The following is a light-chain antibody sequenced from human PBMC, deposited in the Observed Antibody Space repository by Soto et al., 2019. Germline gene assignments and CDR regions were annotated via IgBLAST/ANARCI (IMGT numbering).Light chain of an antibody. CDR1: SSDVGSYNL. Sequence: QSALTQPASVSGSPGQSITISCTGTSSDVGSYNLVSWYQQHPGKAPKLMIYEGSKRPSGVSNRFSGSKSGNTASLTISGLQAEDEADYYCCSYAGSSTPVVFRGGTKLTVL. J-gene: IGLJ2*01. CDR2: EGS. V-gene: IGLV2-23*01. CDR3: CSYAGSSTPVV.